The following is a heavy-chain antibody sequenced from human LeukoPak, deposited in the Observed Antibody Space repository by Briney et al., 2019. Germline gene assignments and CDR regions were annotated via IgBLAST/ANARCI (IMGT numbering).Heavy chain of an antibody. Sequence: GGSLRLSCAASGFMFTTSWIAWVRQAPGKGLEWVANIKQDGSTKHYADSLKGRFTISRDNPKNSLYLQMNNLRADDTAVYYCTRDTDGSLDFCGQGILVTVAS. CDR1: GFMFTTSW. CDR3: TRDTDGSLDF. D-gene: IGHD2-8*02. V-gene: IGHV3-7*01. J-gene: IGHJ4*02. CDR2: IKQDGSTK.